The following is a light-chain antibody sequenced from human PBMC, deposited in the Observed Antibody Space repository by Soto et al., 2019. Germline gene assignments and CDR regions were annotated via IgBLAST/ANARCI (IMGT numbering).Light chain of an antibody. CDR2: GNT. J-gene: IGLJ1*01. CDR1: TSNIGADYD. V-gene: IGLV1-40*01. CDR3: QTYDSGLRGYV. Sequence: QSVLAQPPSVSGAPGQRVTISCSGTTSNIGADYDVQWYRQLPGTAPKLLIHGNTNRPSGVPDRFSGSKSGTSASLAITGLQSEEEGDDYCQTYDSGLRGYVFGSGTKLTVL.